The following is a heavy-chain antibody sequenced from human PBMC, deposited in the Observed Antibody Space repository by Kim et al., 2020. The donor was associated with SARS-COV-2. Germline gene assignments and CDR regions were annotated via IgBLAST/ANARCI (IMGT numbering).Heavy chain of an antibody. CDR2: IYYSGST. J-gene: IGHJ6*02. V-gene: IGHV4-39*01. CDR3: ARHVSAAGYSSGWYVLRERGLHGREDYYYGMDV. D-gene: IGHD6-19*01. Sequence: SETLSLTCTVSGGSISSSSYYWGWIRQPPGKGLEWIGSIYYSGSTYYNPSLKSRVTISVDTSKNQFSLKLSSVTAADTAVYYCARHVSAAGYSSGWYVLRERGLHGREDYYYGMDVWGQGTTVTVSS. CDR1: GGSISSSSYY.